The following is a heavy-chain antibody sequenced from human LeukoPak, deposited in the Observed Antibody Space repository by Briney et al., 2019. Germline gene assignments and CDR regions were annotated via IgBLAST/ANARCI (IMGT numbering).Heavy chain of an antibody. V-gene: IGHV1-69*05. Sequence: SVKVSCKASGGTFSSYAISWVRQAPGQGLEWMGGIIPIFGTANYAQKFQGRVTMTRNTSISTAYMELSSLRSEDTAVYYCARKRIAARAIDYWGQGTLVTVSS. CDR2: IIPIFGTA. J-gene: IGHJ4*02. D-gene: IGHD6-6*01. CDR1: GGTFSSYA. CDR3: ARKRIAARAIDY.